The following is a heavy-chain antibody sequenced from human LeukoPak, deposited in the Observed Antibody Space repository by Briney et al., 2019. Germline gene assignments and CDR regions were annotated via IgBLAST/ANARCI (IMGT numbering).Heavy chain of an antibody. D-gene: IGHD3-22*01. J-gene: IGHJ1*01. Sequence: GGSLRLSCAASGFTFSSYSMNWVRQAPGKGLEWVPSISSSSSYIYYADSVKGRFTISRDNSKNTLYLQMNSLRAEDTAVYYCAKEYYYDSSGYYYPRAEYFQHWGQGTLVTVSS. CDR1: GFTFSSYS. CDR3: AKEYYYDSSGYYYPRAEYFQH. V-gene: IGHV3-21*04. CDR2: ISSSSSYI.